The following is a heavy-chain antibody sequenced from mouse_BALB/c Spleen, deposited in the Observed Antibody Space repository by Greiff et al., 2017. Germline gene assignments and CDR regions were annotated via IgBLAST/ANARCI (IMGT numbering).Heavy chain of an antibody. J-gene: IGHJ3*01. D-gene: IGHD1-2*01. CDR1: GYSITSDYA. CDR3: ARGAITTAKELAY. V-gene: IGHV3-2*02. Sequence: EVKLQESGPGLVKPSQSLSLTCTVTGYSITSDYAWNWIRQFPGNKLEWMGYISYSGSTSYNPSLKSRISITRDTSKNQFFLQLNSVTTEDTATYYCARGAITTAKELAYWGQGTLVTVSA. CDR2: ISYSGST.